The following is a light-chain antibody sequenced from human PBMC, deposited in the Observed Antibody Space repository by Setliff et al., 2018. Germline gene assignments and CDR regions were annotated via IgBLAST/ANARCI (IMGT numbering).Light chain of an antibody. CDR2: DVT. V-gene: IGLV2-14*03. J-gene: IGLJ1*01. Sequence: QSALTQPASVSGSPGQSITISCTGSSFDIGAYNYVAWYQQQPGKAPKLIIYDVTKRPSGVSSRFSGSKSGNTASLTISGLQAEDEADYYCSSFSTRTTLDVFGTGTKVT. CDR3: SSFSTRTTLDV. CDR1: SFDIGAYNY.